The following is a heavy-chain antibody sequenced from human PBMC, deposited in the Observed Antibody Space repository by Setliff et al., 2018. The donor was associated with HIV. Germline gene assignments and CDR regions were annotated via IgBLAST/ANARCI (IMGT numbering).Heavy chain of an antibody. CDR1: GFTVIDYA. D-gene: IGHD6-19*01. J-gene: IGHJ4*02. CDR2: ISSSGSYI. CDR3: ARRGALRMAVVGYFDY. V-gene: IGHV3-21*01. Sequence: GSLRLSCEASGFTVIDYALNWVRQAPGKGLEWVSSISSSGSYIYYAASLKGRFTISRDNSKNTLYLQMNSLGAEDTAVYYCARRGALRMAVVGYFDYWGQGTLVTVSS.